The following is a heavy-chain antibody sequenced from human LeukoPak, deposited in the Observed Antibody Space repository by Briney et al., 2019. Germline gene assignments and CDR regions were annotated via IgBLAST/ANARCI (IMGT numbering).Heavy chain of an antibody. V-gene: IGHV3-23*01. Sequence: PGGSLRLSCAASGFTFSSYAMSWVRQAPGKGLEWVSAISGSGGSTYYADSVKGRFTISRDNSKNTLYLQMNSLRAEDTAVYYCAKYYDSSGYYYSGFDYWGQGTLVTVSS. CDR1: GFTFSSYA. D-gene: IGHD3-22*01. J-gene: IGHJ4*02. CDR2: ISGSGGST. CDR3: AKYYDSSGYYYSGFDY.